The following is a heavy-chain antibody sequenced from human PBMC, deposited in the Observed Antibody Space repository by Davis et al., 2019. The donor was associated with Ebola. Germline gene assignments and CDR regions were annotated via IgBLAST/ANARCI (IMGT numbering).Heavy chain of an antibody. D-gene: IGHD6-19*01. Sequence: PSETLSLTCTVSGGSISGYYWSWIRQPPGKGLEWIGYIYYSGSTNYNPSLKSRVIVSVDTSKNQFSLNLRSLTAADTAVYYCARRGARGSGWYLGYWGQGTPVSVSS. CDR1: GGSISGYY. V-gene: IGHV4-59*12. J-gene: IGHJ4*02. CDR2: IYYSGST. CDR3: ARRGARGSGWYLGY.